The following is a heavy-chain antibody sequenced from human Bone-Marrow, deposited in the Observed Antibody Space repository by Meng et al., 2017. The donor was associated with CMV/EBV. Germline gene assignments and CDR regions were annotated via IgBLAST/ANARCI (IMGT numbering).Heavy chain of an antibody. CDR2: ISSSSSYI. J-gene: IGHJ6*02. V-gene: IGHV3-21*04. CDR1: GFTFSSYS. Sequence: GESLKISYAASGFTFSSYSMNWVRQAPGKGLEWVSSISSSSSYIYYADSVKGRFTISRDNAKNTLYLQMNSLRAEDTAVYYCAKALLDRPGRIGLVVTLSSYYYYGMDVWGQGTTATVSS. CDR3: AKALLDRPGRIGLVVTLSSYYYYGMDV. D-gene: IGHD4-23*01.